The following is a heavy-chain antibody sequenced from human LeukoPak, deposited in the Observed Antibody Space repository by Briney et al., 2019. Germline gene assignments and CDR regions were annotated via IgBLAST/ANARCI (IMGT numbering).Heavy chain of an antibody. J-gene: IGHJ4*02. CDR1: GGSITTSHYY. V-gene: IGHV4-39*07. D-gene: IGHD2-2*01. Sequence: SETLSLTCTVSGGSITTSHYYWDWIRQPPGKGLEWIGSFYYGGGTSYNPSLNSRVTISVDTSKNQFSLRLSSVTAADTAVYYCTRPWYCSSTSCPLDYWGQGTLVTVSS. CDR2: FYYGGGT. CDR3: TRPWYCSSTSCPLDY.